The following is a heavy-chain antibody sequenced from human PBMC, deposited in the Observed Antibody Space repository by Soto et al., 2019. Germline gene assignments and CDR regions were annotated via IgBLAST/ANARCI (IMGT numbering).Heavy chain of an antibody. CDR3: AKDRDSSGYYSIGYFDY. V-gene: IGHV3-23*01. CDR1: GFTFSAYA. Sequence: GGSLRLSCAASGFTFSAYAMSWVRQAPGKGLEWVSAISGSGASTYYADSVKGRLSISRDNSKSTLFLQMDNVTAEDTAVYFRAKDRDSSGYYSIGYFDYWGQGSMVTFSS. CDR2: ISGSGAST. D-gene: IGHD3-22*01. J-gene: IGHJ4*02.